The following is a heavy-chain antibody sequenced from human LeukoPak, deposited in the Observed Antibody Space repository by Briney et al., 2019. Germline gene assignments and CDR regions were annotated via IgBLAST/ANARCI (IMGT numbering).Heavy chain of an antibody. J-gene: IGHJ6*03. Sequence: SETLSLTCTVSGGSLSPYYWSWIRQPPGKGLEWIGYVFYTGSPNYNPSLKSRVTISVDTSKNQFSLKLSSVTAADPAVYYRARGYCSGGSCYSYYYYNYMDVWGKGTTVTVSS. CDR3: ARGYCSGGSCYSYYYYNYMDV. CDR2: VFYTGSP. D-gene: IGHD2-15*01. CDR1: GGSLSPYY. V-gene: IGHV4-59*12.